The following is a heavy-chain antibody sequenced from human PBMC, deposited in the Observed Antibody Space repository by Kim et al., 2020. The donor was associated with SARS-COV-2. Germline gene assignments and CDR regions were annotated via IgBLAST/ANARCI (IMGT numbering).Heavy chain of an antibody. CDR2: INHSGST. CDR3: ARSAQGDLWSGYYPQYYY. CDR1: GGSFSGYY. J-gene: IGHJ6*01. D-gene: IGHD3-3*01. V-gene: IGHV4-34*01. Sequence: SETLSLTCAVYGGSFSGYYWSWIRQPPGKGLEWIGEINHSGSTNYNPSLKSRVTISVDTSKNQFSLKLSSVTAADTAVYYCARSAQGDLWSGYYPQYYY.